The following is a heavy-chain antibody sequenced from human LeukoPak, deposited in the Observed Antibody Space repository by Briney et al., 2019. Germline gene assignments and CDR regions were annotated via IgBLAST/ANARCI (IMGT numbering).Heavy chain of an antibody. CDR1: GFTFSSYN. J-gene: IGHJ6*02. CDR3: ARDSGDGSGTYYPDGMDV. Sequence: RGSLRLSCAASGFTFSSYNMNWVRQAPGEGLEWVSSISRSSIYIYYADSVKGRFTISRDNAENSLSLQMNSLRAEDTAVYYCARDSGDGSGTYYPDGMDVWGQGTTVTVSS. D-gene: IGHD3-10*01. V-gene: IGHV3-21*01. CDR2: ISRSSIYI.